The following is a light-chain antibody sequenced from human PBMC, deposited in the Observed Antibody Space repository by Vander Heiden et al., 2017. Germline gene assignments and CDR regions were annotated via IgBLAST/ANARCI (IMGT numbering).Light chain of an antibody. CDR3: QQYNSYSPWT. J-gene: IGKJ1*01. V-gene: IGKV1-5*01. CDR1: PSISSW. CDR2: YAS. Sequence: DIQMTQSPSTLSASVGDRVTITCRASPSISSWLAWYQHKPGQAPKLLIYYASSLESGVPSRFSGSGAGTEFTLTISSLQPDEFATYYCQQYNSYSPWTFGQGTKVEIK.